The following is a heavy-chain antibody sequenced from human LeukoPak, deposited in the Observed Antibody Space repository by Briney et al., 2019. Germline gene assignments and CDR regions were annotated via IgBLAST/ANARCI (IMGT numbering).Heavy chain of an antibody. J-gene: IGHJ4*02. CDR1: GGSISSGDYY. V-gene: IGHV4-30-4*01. Sequence: SETLSLTCTVSGGSISSGDYYWSWIRQPPGRGLEWIGYIYYSGSTYYNPSLKSRVTISVDTSKNQFSLKLSSVTAADTAVYYCARVCASGYLYWGQGTLVTVSS. CDR2: IYYSGST. CDR3: ARVCASGYLY. D-gene: IGHD3-3*01.